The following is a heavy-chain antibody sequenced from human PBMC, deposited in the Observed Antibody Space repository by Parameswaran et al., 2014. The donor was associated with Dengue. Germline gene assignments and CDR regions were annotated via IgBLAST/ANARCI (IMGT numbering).Heavy chain of an antibody. CDR3: ARDRVRWLRLGGNYGMDV. V-gene: IGHV1-8*01. D-gene: IGHD5-12*01. Sequence: WVRQAPGQGLEWMGWMNPNSGNTGYAQKFQGRVTMTRNTSISTAYMELSSLRSEDTAVYYCARDRVRWLRLGGNYGMDVWGQGTTVTVSS. CDR2: MNPNSGNT. J-gene: IGHJ6*02.